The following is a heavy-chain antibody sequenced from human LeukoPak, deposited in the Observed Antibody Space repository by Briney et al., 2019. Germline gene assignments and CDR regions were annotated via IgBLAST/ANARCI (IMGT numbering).Heavy chain of an antibody. Sequence: SETLSLTCTVSGVSITSHYWSWVRQRPGKELEWIVFIYYSCITNYTPSLKSRVTISLHTSKNQFSLRLSSVTAADTAMYYCARGYSGWYYFDYWGQGTLVTVSS. J-gene: IGHJ4*02. CDR1: GVSITSHY. CDR3: ARGYSGWYYFDY. V-gene: IGHV4-59*11. CDR2: IYYSCIT. D-gene: IGHD6-19*01.